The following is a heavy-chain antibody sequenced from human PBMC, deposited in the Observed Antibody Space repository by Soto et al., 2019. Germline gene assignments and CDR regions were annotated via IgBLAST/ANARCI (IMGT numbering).Heavy chain of an antibody. D-gene: IGHD6-13*01. CDR2: IKQDGSNK. V-gene: IGHV3-7*01. CDR1: GFTFSSFW. Sequence: PGGSLRLSCAASGFTFSSFWIIWVRQAPGKGLEWVANIKQDGSNKYYADSVKGRFTISRDNSKNTLYLQMNSLRAEDTAVYYCARDGGGSSWTEIYHYYGMDVWGQQTTVTVYS. CDR3: ARDGGGSSWTEIYHYYGMDV. J-gene: IGHJ6*02.